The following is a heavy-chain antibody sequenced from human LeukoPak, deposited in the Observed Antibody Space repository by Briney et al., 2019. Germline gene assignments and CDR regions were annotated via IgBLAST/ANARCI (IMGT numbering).Heavy chain of an antibody. CDR1: GFTFSSYW. CDR2: INSDGSST. J-gene: IGHJ4*02. D-gene: IGHD6-13*01. V-gene: IGHV3-74*01. Sequence: GGSLRLSCAASGFTFSSYWMHWVRQAPGKGLVWVSRINSDGSSTNYADSVKGRFTISRDNSNNTLYLQMNSLRAEDAAVYYCAKSTSSWERVDYWGQGTPVTVSS. CDR3: AKSTSSWERVDY.